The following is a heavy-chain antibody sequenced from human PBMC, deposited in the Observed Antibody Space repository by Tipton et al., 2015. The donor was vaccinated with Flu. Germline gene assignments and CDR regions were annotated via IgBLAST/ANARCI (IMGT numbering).Heavy chain of an antibody. Sequence: SLRLSCTGSGVTFADYAMNWVRQAPGKGLEWVGFIRSYASGGTTDYAASVEGRFTISRDDSKNIAYLQMNSLKTEDTAVYYCTGPFYYFDCWGQGTLVTVSS. CDR1: GVTFADYA. CDR2: IRSYASGGTT. V-gene: IGHV3-49*04. J-gene: IGHJ4*02. CDR3: TGPFYYFDC.